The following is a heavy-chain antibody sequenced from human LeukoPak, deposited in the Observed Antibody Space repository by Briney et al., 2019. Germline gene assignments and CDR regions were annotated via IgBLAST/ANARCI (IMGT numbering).Heavy chain of an antibody. D-gene: IGHD3-22*01. V-gene: IGHV3-48*01. J-gene: IGHJ4*02. Sequence: GGSLRLSCAASGFTFSSYSMNWVRQAPGKGLEWVSYISSSSSTIYYADSVKGRFTISRDNAKNSLYLQMNSLRAEDTAVYYCARDRYYDSSGQVDYWGQGTLVTVSS. CDR1: GFTFSSYS. CDR3: ARDRYYDSSGQVDY. CDR2: ISSSSSTI.